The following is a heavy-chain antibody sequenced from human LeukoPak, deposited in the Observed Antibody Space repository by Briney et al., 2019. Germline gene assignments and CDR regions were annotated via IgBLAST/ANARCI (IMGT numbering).Heavy chain of an antibody. J-gene: IGHJ4*02. V-gene: IGHV3-74*01. D-gene: IGHD4-17*01. CDR1: GFTFSAYW. Sequence: GSLRLSCAASGFTFSAYWMHWVRQAPGKGLVWVSRINCDGSTTNYADSVKGRFTISRDNAKNTLYLQMNSLRAEDTAVYYCAKSLYGDYYWGQGTLVTVSS. CDR3: AKSLYGDYY. CDR2: INCDGSTT.